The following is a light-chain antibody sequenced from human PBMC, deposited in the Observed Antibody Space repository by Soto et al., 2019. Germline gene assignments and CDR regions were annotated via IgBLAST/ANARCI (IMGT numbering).Light chain of an antibody. V-gene: IGLV2-8*01. J-gene: IGLJ1*01. CDR2: EVN. CDR1: SSDVGGYNY. Sequence: QSVLTQPPSASGSPGQSVTISCTGTSSDVGGYNYIAWYQHHPGKAPKLIIYEVNRRPSGVPDRFSGSKSGNTASLTVSGLQAEDEADYYCTSYAGSPNRGVFGSGTMVTVL. CDR3: TSYAGSPNRGV.